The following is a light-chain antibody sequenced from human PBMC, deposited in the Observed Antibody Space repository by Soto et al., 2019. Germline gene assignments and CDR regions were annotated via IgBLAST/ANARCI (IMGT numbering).Light chain of an antibody. CDR2: GNK. J-gene: IGLJ1*01. CDR3: QSYDSSLSVSYV. V-gene: IGLV1-40*01. CDR1: SSNIGAGYD. Sequence: QSSLTQPPSVSGAPGQRVTISCTGSSSNIGAGYDVHWYQQRPGTAPKPLIYGNKNRPSGVPDRFSGSKSGTSASLAITGLQAEDEADYYCQSYDSSLSVSYVFGTGTKVTVL.